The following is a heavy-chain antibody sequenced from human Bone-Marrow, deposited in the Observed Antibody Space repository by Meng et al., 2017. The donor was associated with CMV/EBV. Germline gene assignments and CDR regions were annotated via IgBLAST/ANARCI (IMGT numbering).Heavy chain of an antibody. CDR3: ARGKGHFGDELPYYYSVDA. J-gene: IGHJ6*02. CDR2: TSYDGSNK. V-gene: IGHV3-30-3*01. CDR1: GFRFNSYA. D-gene: IGHD3-10*01. Sequence: GESLKISCTASGFRFNSYAMHWVRQAPGKGLEWVAVTSYDGSNKYYADSVKGRFTISRDNSKNTLYMQMDSLRDEDTAVYYRARGKGHFGDELPYYYSVDAWGQGTTVTVSS.